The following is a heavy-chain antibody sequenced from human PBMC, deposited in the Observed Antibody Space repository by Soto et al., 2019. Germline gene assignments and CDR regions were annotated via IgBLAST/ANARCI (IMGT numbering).Heavy chain of an antibody. V-gene: IGHV4-31*02. J-gene: IGHJ4*02. CDR3: ARDAPGEAPY. CDR1: GGSITNGDYY. D-gene: IGHD2-2*01. Sequence: QVQLQASGPGLVRPSQTMSLTCTVSGGSITNGDYYWNWIRQHPGKGLEWIGYSNYRGATLYNPSLKSRVFISVATSKNQFSLNLSSVTAADTAVYFCARDAPGEAPYWGQGTLVTVSS. CDR2: SNYRGAT.